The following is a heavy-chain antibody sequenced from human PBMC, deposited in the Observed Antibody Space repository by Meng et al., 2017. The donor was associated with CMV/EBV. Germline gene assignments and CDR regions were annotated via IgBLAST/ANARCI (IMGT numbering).Heavy chain of an antibody. D-gene: IGHD3-22*01. J-gene: IGHJ4*02. Sequence: ASVKVSCKASGYTFTSYGISWVRQAPGQGLEWMGWISAYNGNTNYAQKLQGRVTMTTDTSTSTAYMELRSLRSDDTAVYYCARDYSPRITMIVVANLGYWGQGTLVTVSS. CDR3: ARDYSPRITMIVVANLGY. CDR2: ISAYNGNT. CDR1: GYTFTSYG. V-gene: IGHV1-18*01.